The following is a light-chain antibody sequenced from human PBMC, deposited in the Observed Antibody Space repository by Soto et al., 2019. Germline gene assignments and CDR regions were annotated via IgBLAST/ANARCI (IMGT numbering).Light chain of an antibody. CDR3: LQHKSYPLS. CDR1: QGIRRD. Sequence: DIQMTQSPSSLSAPVGGRVTITCRASQGIRRDLGWYQQKPGTAPTRLIYAVSSFHSGVPSRFSGSVSRTEITLTVSSLAPEDSATYYGLQHKSYPLSVGGGTKVEIK. V-gene: IGKV1-17*01. J-gene: IGKJ4*02. CDR2: AVS.